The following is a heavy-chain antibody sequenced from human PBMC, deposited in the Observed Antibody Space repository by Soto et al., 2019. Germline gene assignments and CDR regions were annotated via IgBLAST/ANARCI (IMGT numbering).Heavy chain of an antibody. CDR1: GGTFSSYA. CDR2: IIPIFGTA. D-gene: IGHD5-18*01. CDR3: ARGNRGYSYGYRRDYYYYGMDV. V-gene: IGHV1-69*13. J-gene: IGHJ6*02. Sequence: SVKVSCKASGGTFSSYAISWVRQAPGQGLEWMGGIIPIFGTANYAQKFQGRVTITADESTSTAYMELSSVTAADTAVYYCARGNRGYSYGYRRDYYYYGMDVWGQGTTVTVSS.